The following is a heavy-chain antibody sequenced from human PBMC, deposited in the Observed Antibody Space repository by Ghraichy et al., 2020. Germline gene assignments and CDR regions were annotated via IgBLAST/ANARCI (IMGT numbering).Heavy chain of an antibody. Sequence: SETLSLTCAVYGGSFSGYYWSWIRQPPGKGLEWIGEINHSGSTNYNPSLKSRVTISVDTSKNQFSLKLSSVTAADTAVYYCARGYYGSGRFSDYWGQGTLVTVSS. J-gene: IGHJ4*02. CDR1: GGSFSGYY. D-gene: IGHD3-10*01. CDR2: INHSGST. CDR3: ARGYYGSGRFSDY. V-gene: IGHV4-34*01.